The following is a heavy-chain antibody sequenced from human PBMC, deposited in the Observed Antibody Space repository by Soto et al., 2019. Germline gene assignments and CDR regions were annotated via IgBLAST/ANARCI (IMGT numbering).Heavy chain of an antibody. CDR3: ARSIVVVTALDY. CDR1: GYTFTSYA. V-gene: IGHV1-3*05. CDR2: INAGNGNT. J-gene: IGHJ4*02. D-gene: IGHD2-21*02. Sequence: QVQLVQSGAEEKKPGASVKVSCKASGYTFTSYAMHWVRQAPGQRLEWMGWINAGNGNTKYSHKSQGRVTITRDTSASTAYMELSSLRSEDTAVYYCARSIVVVTALDYWGQGTLVTVSS.